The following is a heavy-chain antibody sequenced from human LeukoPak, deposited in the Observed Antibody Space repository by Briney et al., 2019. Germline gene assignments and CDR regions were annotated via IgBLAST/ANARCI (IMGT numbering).Heavy chain of an antibody. V-gene: IGHV3-11*01. Sequence: GGSLRLSCAASGFTFSDYYMSWIRQAPGKGLEWVSYISSSGSTIYYADSVKGRFTISRDNAKNSLYLQMNSLRAEDTAVYYCAIQLQYYDILTGYYQTGDYWGQGTLVTVSS. CDR3: AIQLQYYDILTGYYQTGDY. D-gene: IGHD3-9*01. CDR1: GFTFSDYY. CDR2: ISSSGSTI. J-gene: IGHJ4*02.